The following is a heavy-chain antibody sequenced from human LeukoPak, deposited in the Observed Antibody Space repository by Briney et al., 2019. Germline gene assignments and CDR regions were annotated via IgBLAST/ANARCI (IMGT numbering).Heavy chain of an antibody. J-gene: IGHJ4*02. Sequence: ASVKVSCKAPGYTFTSYYMHWVRQAPGQGLEWMGITNPSGGSASYAQKFQGRVTMTRDTSTSTVYMEVSSLRPEDTAVYYCARDVASSGYYWDWGQGTLVTVSS. CDR1: GYTFTSYY. CDR3: ARDVASSGYYWD. D-gene: IGHD3-22*01. V-gene: IGHV1-46*01. CDR2: TNPSGGSA.